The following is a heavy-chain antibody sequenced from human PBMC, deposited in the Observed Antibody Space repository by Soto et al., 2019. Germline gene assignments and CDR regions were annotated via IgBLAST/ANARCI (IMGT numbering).Heavy chain of an antibody. CDR2: IYHSGST. CDR3: AKSPGSSWSFDY. J-gene: IGHJ4*02. D-gene: IGHD6-13*01. CDR1: GGSISSSNW. Sequence: SETLSLTCAVSGGSISSSNWWSWVRQPPGKGLEWIGEIYHSGSTNYNPSLKSRVTISVDKSKNQFSLKLSSVTAADTAVYYCAKSPGSSWSFDYWGQGTLVTGSS. V-gene: IGHV4-4*02.